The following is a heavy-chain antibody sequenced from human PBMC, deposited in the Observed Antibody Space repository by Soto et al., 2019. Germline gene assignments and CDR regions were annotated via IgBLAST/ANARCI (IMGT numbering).Heavy chain of an antibody. J-gene: IGHJ3*02. CDR3: AADWHYYGSGPPGRAFDI. CDR1: GYTLTELS. D-gene: IGHD3-10*01. CDR2: FDPEDGET. Sequence: QVQLVQSGAEVKTPGASVKVSCKVSGYTLTELSMHWVRQAPGKGLEWMGGFDPEDGETIYAQKFQGRVTITEDTSTDTACMELSSLRSEDTAVYYCAADWHYYGSGPPGRAFDIWGQGTMVTVSS. V-gene: IGHV1-24*01.